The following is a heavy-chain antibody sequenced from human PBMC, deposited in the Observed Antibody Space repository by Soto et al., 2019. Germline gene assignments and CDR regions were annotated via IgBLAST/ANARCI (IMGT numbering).Heavy chain of an antibody. CDR2: VYYDEST. CDR1: GVSLNSGHYY. Sequence: PSETLSLTCRVSGVSLNSGHYYWVWVRQSPGKGLAWIASVYYDESTYYNPSLKSRVTISIDKPRNQFSLPLKSVTAADPAVSSCGKVLIGATRHADVDSWGQGARVTVSS. J-gene: IGHJ4*02. CDR3: GKVLIGATRHADVDS. D-gene: IGHD2-15*01. V-gene: IGHV4-39*01.